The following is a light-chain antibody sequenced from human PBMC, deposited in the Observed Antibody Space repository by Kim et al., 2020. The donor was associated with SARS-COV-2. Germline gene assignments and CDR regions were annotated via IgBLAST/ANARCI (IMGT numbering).Light chain of an antibody. V-gene: IGKV1-9*01. J-gene: IGKJ4*01. CDR1: QGISTY. CDR2: AAS. Sequence: IQLTQSPSSLSASVGDRVTITCRASQGISTYLAWYQQKPRTAPKLLIYAASTLESGVPSRFSGSGSGTDFTLTISSLQPEDFATYYCQQLNSYPPGLTFGGGTKVDIK. CDR3: QQLNSYPPGLT.